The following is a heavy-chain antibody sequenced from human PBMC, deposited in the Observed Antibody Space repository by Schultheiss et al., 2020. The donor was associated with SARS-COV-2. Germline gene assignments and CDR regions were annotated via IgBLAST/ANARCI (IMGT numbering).Heavy chain of an antibody. CDR2: ISGSGGST. D-gene: IGHD1-1*01. V-gene: IGHV3-23*01. CDR1: GGSISSSN. J-gene: IGHJ3*02. CDR3: AKDLIMGNGLYDAFDI. Sequence: GGSLRLSCAVSGGSISSSNWWSWVRQAAGTGPEWVSAISGSGGSTYYADSVKGRFTISRDNSKNTLYLQMNSLRAEDTAVYYCAKDLIMGNGLYDAFDIWGRGTLVTVSS.